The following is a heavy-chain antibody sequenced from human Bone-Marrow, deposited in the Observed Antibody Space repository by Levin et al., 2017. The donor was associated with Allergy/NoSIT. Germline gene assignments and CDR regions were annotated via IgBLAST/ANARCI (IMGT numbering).Heavy chain of an antibody. J-gene: IGHJ4*02. V-gene: IGHV3-30-3*01. CDR2: ISKDGSSK. Sequence: QPGGSLRLSCAASGFTFSSYAVHWVRQAPGKGLEWVAVISKDGSSKDYADSVKGRFTISRDNSKSTLYLQMDSLRAEDTAVYYCARDGLTAYYYASGSYPFFNCWGQGTLVTVSS. D-gene: IGHD3-10*01. CDR1: GFTFSSYA. CDR3: ARDGLTAYYYASGSYPFFNC.